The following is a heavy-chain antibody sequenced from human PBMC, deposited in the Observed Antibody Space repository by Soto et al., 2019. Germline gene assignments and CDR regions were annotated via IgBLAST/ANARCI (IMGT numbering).Heavy chain of an antibody. CDR1: GGSISSYY. CDR3: ARDGYSYGVFDY. CDR2: IYYSGST. Sequence: PSETLSLTFTVSGGSISSYYWSWIRQPPGKGLEWIGYIYYSGSTNYNPSLKSRVTISVDTSKNQFSLKLSSVTAADTAVYYCARDGYSYGVFDYWGQGTLVTVSS. D-gene: IGHD5-18*01. V-gene: IGHV4-59*01. J-gene: IGHJ4*02.